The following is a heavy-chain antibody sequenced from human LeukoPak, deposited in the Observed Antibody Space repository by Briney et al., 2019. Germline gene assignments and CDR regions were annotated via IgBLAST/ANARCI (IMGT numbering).Heavy chain of an antibody. V-gene: IGHV3-20*04. Sequence: GGSLRLSCAASGFIFDDYGMTWVRQGPGKGLEWVSGINWDGYSTGYADSVRGRFTISRDNAKSTLYLQMNSLRPEDTALYYCVRAQRTDYAFDSWGQGTLVTVSS. D-gene: IGHD4/OR15-4a*01. CDR1: GFIFDDYG. J-gene: IGHJ4*02. CDR2: INWDGYST. CDR3: VRAQRTDYAFDS.